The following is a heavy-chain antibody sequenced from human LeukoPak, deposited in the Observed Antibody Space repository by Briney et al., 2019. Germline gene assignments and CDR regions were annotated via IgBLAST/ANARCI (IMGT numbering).Heavy chain of an antibody. CDR1: GFAFSNYA. CDR2: ISDSGAST. J-gene: IGHJ4*02. D-gene: IGHD5-18*01. V-gene: IGHV3-23*01. Sequence: GGSLRLSCAASGFAFSNYAMSWIRQAPGKGLEWASPISDSGASTYYADSVKGRFTISRDNSKNTLYLQMNSLRVEDSAVYYCAKGGRGFSYGSLDYWGQGTLVTVSS. CDR3: AKGGRGFSYGSLDY.